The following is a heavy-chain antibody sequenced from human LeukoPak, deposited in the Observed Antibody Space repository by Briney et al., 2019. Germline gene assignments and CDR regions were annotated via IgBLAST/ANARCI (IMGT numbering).Heavy chain of an antibody. D-gene: IGHD6-13*01. CDR2: INPNSGGT. J-gene: IGHJ4*02. CDR1: GYTFTGYY. Sequence: ASVKVSCKASGYTFTGYYMHWVRQAPGQGLEWMGWINPNSGGTNYAQKFQGRVTMTRDTSISTAYMELSRLRSDDTAVYYCARGEQQLVSAEGYDYWGQGTLVTVSS. CDR3: ARGEQQLVSAEGYDY. V-gene: IGHV1-2*02.